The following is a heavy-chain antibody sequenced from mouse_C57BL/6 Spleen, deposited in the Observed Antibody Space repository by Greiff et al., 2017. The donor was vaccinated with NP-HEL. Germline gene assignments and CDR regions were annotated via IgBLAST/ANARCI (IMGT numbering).Heavy chain of an antibody. CDR3: ARGEGIYDGYLFAY. CDR2: INPGSGGT. Sequence: QVQLQQSGAELVRPGTSVKVSCKASGYAFTNYLIEWVKQRPGQGLEWIGVINPGSGGTNYNEKFKGKATLTADKSSSTAYMQLSSLTSEDSAVYFCARGEGIYDGYLFAYWGQGTLVTVSA. CDR1: GYAFTNYL. V-gene: IGHV1-54*01. J-gene: IGHJ3*01. D-gene: IGHD2-3*01.